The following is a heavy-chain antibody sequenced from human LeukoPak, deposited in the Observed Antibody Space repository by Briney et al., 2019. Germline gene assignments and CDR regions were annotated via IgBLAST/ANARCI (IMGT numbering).Heavy chain of an antibody. J-gene: IGHJ4*02. CDR3: ARRGPDAPFDY. V-gene: IGHV5-51*01. CDR1: GYSFANYW. CDR2: IYPGDSDT. Sequence: GESLKISCKGSGYSFANYWIGWVRQMPPKGLEWMGFIYPGDSDTRYSPSFQGQVTISADKSISTAYLQWSTLKASDTAMYYCARRGPDAPFDYWGQGTLVTVSS.